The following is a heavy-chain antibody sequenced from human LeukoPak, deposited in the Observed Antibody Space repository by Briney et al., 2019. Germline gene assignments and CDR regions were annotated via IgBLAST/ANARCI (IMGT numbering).Heavy chain of an antibody. V-gene: IGHV4-61*01. Sequence: SETLSLTCTVSGDSISSGYYWSWIRPPPGKGLEWIGYIYFTGSTNYNPSLKSRVIMSVDTSKNQFSLKVTSVNTADTAMYYCARGLGMWQPPDSWGQGTLVTVSS. J-gene: IGHJ4*02. CDR1: GDSISSGYY. CDR2: IYFTGST. CDR3: ARGLGMWQPPDS. D-gene: IGHD7-27*01.